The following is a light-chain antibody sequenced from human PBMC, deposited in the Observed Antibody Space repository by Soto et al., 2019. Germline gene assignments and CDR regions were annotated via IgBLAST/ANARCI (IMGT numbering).Light chain of an antibody. J-gene: IGLJ1*01. CDR3: SSYTGSRTLNV. V-gene: IGLV2-14*01. Sequence: QSALTQPASVSGSPGQSITISCTGTSIDVGGYNYVSWYQQHPGKAPKLMIYEVINRPSGVSNPLSGSKSGHTASPTYSGLHAEDQDYYSGSSYTGSRTLNVFGTGTKVTVL. CDR1: SIDVGGYNY. CDR2: EVI.